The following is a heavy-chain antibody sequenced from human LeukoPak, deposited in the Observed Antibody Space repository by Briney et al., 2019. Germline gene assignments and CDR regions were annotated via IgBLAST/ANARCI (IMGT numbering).Heavy chain of an antibody. J-gene: IGHJ4*02. CDR1: GFTFSNAW. CDR2: IKSKTDGGTT. D-gene: IGHD3-22*01. V-gene: IGHV3-15*01. CDR3: TTEGLDEVWLPNFDY. Sequence: PGGSLRLSCAASGFTFSNAWMSWVRQAPGKGLEWVGRIKSKTDGGTTDYAAPVKGRFTISRDDSKNTLYLQMNSLKTEDTAVYYCTTEGLDEVWLPNFDYWGQGTLVTVSS.